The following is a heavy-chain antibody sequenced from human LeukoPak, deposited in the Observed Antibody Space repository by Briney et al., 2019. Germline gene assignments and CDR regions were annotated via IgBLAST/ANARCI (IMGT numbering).Heavy chain of an antibody. CDR1: GFTFSSYG. V-gene: IGHV3-33*06. CDR2: IWYDGSKK. CDR3: AKTTARRMIDY. J-gene: IGHJ4*02. D-gene: IGHD6-6*01. Sequence: GRSLRLSCAASGFTFSSYGMHWVRQAPGKGLEWVAVIWYDGSKKYYADSVKGRFTISRDNSKNTLYLEMDSLRAEDTALYYCAKTTARRMIDYWGQGTLVTVSS.